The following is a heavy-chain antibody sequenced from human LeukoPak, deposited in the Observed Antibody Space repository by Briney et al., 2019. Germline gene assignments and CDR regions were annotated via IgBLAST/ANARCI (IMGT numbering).Heavy chain of an antibody. V-gene: IGHV4-39*01. CDR1: GGYISSSSYY. D-gene: IGHD3-22*01. CDR3: ARGSGYDSSGYYPNDAFDI. J-gene: IGHJ3*02. CDR2: IYYSGST. Sequence: SETLSLTCTVSGGYISSSSYYWGWIRQPPGKGLEWVGSIYYSGSTYYNPSLKSRVTISVDTSKNQFSLKLSSVTAADTAVYYCARGSGYDSSGYYPNDAFDIWGQGTMVTVSS.